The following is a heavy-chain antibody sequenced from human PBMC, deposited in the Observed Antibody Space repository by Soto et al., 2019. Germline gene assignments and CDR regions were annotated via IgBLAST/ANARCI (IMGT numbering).Heavy chain of an antibody. CDR3: ARDLDTSSAPGTAGLYGMDF. Sequence: ASVKVSCKASGYTFSSFPIHWVRQAPGQRLEWMGWIHAGNGNTQFSERFQGRVTSTRDTSASIAYMELSSLISEDTAVYYCARDLDTSSAPGTAGLYGMDFWGQGPTVTVAS. CDR1: GYTFSSFP. J-gene: IGHJ6*02. V-gene: IGHV1-3*01. CDR2: IHAGNGNT. D-gene: IGHD2-21*02.